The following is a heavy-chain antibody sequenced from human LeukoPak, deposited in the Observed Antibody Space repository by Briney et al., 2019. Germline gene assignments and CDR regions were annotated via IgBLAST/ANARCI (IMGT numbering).Heavy chain of an antibody. D-gene: IGHD2-15*01. CDR1: GGSISSYY. J-gene: IGHJ3*02. V-gene: IGHV4-59*01. CDR2: IYYSGST. CDR3: ARRCGGSCHGAFDI. Sequence: SETLSLTCTVSGGSISSYYWSWIRQPPGKGLEWIGYIYYSGSTNHNPSLKSRVTISVDTSKNQFSLKLSSVTAADTAVYYCARRCGGSCHGAFDIWGQGTMVTVSS.